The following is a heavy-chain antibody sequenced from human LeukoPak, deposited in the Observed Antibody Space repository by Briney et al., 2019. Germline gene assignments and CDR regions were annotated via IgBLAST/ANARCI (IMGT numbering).Heavy chain of an antibody. D-gene: IGHD5-18*01. Sequence: SETLSLTRTVSGGSVSSGSYYWSWIRQPPGKGLEWIGYIYYSGSTNYNPSLKSRVTISVDTSKNQFSLKLSSVTAADTAVYYCARGRYSYGSRWGQGTLVTVSS. CDR2: IYYSGST. CDR1: GGSVSSGSYY. J-gene: IGHJ4*02. V-gene: IGHV4-61*01. CDR3: ARGRYSYGSR.